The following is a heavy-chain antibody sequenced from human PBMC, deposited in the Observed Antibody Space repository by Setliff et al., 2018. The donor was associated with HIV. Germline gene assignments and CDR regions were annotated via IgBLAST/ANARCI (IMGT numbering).Heavy chain of an antibody. V-gene: IGHV4-59*01. J-gene: IGHJ2*01. CDR1: NDSISNYY. CDR2: LHHSGTP. Sequence: SETLSLTCTVSNDSISNYYWSWIRQPPGKGLESIGFLHHSGTPIYNPSFKSRVRIPVDTSKNRISLNLSSVTAADTAVYYCARSIARDYWYFGHWGRGSLVTVSS. D-gene: IGHD6-6*01. CDR3: ARSIARDYWYFGH.